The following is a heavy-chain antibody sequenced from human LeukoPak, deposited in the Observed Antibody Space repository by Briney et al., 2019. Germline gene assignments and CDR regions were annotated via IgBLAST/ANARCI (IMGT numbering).Heavy chain of an antibody. CDR1: GGTFSSHA. V-gene: IGHV1-3*01. CDR2: INAGNGNT. CDR3: ARGLRGYDYYFDY. D-gene: IGHD5-12*01. J-gene: IGHJ4*02. Sequence: ASVKVSCKASGGTFSSHAISWVRQAPGQRLEWMGWINAGNGNTKYSQKFQGRVTITRDTSASTAYMELSSLRSEDTAVYYCARGLRGYDYYFDYWGQGTLVTVSS.